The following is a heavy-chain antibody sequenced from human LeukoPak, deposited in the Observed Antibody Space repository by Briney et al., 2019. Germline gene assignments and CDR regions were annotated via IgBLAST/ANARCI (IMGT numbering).Heavy chain of an antibody. J-gene: IGHJ4*02. V-gene: IGHV3-64*04. CDR2: ISINGDKT. D-gene: IGHD3-10*01. Sequence: GGSLRLSCSASGFTFSGHFMHWVRQAPGKGLEYVSSISINGDKTYYAESVKGRFTISRDNSRNTLYLQMNSLRAEDTAVYYCARAYYYGSGSYYNHFDYWGQGTLVTVSS. CDR1: GFTFSGHF. CDR3: ARAYYYGSGSYYNHFDY.